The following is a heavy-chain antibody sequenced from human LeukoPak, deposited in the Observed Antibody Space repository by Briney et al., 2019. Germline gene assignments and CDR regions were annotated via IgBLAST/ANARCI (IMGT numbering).Heavy chain of an antibody. CDR1: GFTFSSNW. CDR2: INQDGSVK. Sequence: GGSLRLSCAASGFTFSSNWMSWVRQAPGKRLEWVANINQDGSVKHYVDAVKGRFTISRDNAENSLCLQMDSLRAEDTAEYYCARTDSGNLGYFDYWGQGTLVSVSS. D-gene: IGHD1-26*01. CDR3: ARTDSGNLGYFDY. V-gene: IGHV3-7*01. J-gene: IGHJ4*02.